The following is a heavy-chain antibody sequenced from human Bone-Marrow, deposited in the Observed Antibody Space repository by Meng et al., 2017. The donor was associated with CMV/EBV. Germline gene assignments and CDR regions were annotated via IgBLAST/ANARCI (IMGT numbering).Heavy chain of an antibody. J-gene: IGHJ6*02. CDR3: AKDSSTSLNYHYGLDV. Sequence: GESLKISCTASGFTFTNAWMSWVRQAPGKGLEWVGRIKSKTDGGTTDYAVPVKGRFTISRDDSKTTLYLQMNDLRVEDTAIYYCAKDSSTSLNYHYGLDVWGQGTTVTVSS. D-gene: IGHD2-2*01. V-gene: IGHV3-15*01. CDR2: IKSKTDGGTT. CDR1: GFTFTNAW.